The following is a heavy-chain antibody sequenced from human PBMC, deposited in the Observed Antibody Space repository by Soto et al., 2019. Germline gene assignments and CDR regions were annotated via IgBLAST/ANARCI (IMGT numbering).Heavy chain of an antibody. CDR2: ISFDGSNI. CDR3: ARDSGRTITMVRGAPY. V-gene: IGHV3-30-3*01. Sequence: GGSLRLSCAASGFTFSSYAMHWVRQAPGKGLDWVAVISFDGSNIYYADSVKGRFTISRDNSNYTLYLQMNSLRAEDTAVYYCARDSGRTITMVRGAPYWGQGTLVTVSS. J-gene: IGHJ4*02. CDR1: GFTFSSYA. D-gene: IGHD3-10*01.